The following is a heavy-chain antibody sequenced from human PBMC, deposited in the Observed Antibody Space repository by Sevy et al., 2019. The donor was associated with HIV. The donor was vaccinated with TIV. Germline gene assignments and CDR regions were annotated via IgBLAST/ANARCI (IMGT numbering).Heavy chain of an antibody. D-gene: IGHD6-13*01. CDR2: ISGSGGST. J-gene: IGHJ4*02. V-gene: IGHV3-23*01. CDR1: GFTFSSYA. Sequence: GVSLRLSCAASGFTFSSYAMSWVRQAPGKGLEWVSAISGSGGSTYYADSVKGRFTISRDNSKNTLYLQMNSLRAEDTAVYYCAKDLWQQLVLAASPFDYWGQRTLVTVSS. CDR3: AKDLWQQLVLAASPFDY.